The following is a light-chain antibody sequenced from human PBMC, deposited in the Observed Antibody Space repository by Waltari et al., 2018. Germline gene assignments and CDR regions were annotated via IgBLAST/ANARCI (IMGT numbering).Light chain of an antibody. Sequence: QSALTQPASVSGSPGQSITISCTGTSSDIGSHNIVSWYQQHPGKAPKLMIYEVSKRPSGVSNCFSGSKSGNRASLTISGLQAEDEADYYCCSYAGSSTLDVVFGGGTKLTVL. CDR2: EVS. J-gene: IGLJ2*01. CDR1: SSDIGSHNI. V-gene: IGLV2-23*02. CDR3: CSYAGSSTLDVV.